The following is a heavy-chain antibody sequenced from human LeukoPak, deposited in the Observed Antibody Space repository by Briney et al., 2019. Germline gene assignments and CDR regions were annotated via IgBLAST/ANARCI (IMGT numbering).Heavy chain of an antibody. D-gene: IGHD6-19*01. CDR1: GYSFTSYW. CDR3: ARQSTVAGIQQFDY. Sequence: GESLKISCKGSGYSFTSYWVGWVRQMPGKGLEWMGIIYPGDSDSRYSPSLQGQVTISADKSISTAYLQWSSLKASDTAMYYCARQSTVAGIQQFDYCGQGTLVTVSS. V-gene: IGHV5-51*01. J-gene: IGHJ4*02. CDR2: IYPGDSDS.